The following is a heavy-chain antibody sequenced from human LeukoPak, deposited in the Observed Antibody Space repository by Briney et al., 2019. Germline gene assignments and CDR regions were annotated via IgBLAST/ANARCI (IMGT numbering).Heavy chain of an antibody. J-gene: IGHJ4*02. CDR1: GFTFSSYA. CDR3: AKDLYGDYEYYFDY. V-gene: IGHV3-23*01. CDR2: ISGSGGST. Sequence: PGGSLRLSCAASGFTFSSYAMSWVRQAPGKGLEWVSAISGSGGSTYYADSVKRRFTISRDNSKNTLYLQMNSLRAEDTAVYYCAKDLYGDYEYYFDYWGQGTLVTVSS. D-gene: IGHD4-17*01.